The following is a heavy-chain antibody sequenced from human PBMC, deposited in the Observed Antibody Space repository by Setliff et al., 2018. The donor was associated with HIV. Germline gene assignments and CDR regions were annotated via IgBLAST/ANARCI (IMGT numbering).Heavy chain of an antibody. CDR1: GYIFTSYW. V-gene: IGHV5-51*01. J-gene: IGHJ5*02. CDR3: ARQASYVLDP. CDR2: IDPSDSDI. D-gene: IGHD1-26*01. Sequence: GESLKISCKGSGYIFTSYWISWLRQMPGKGLEWMGTIDPSDSDIRYSPSFQGQVTISADKSISTAYLQWSSPKASDTAMYYCARQASYVLDPWGQGTLVTVSS.